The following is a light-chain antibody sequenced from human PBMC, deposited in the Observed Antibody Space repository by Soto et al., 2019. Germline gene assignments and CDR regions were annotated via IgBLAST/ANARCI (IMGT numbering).Light chain of an antibody. CDR3: QTWGTGIHV. V-gene: IGLV4-69*01. J-gene: IGLJ1*01. CDR1: SGHSSYA. CDR2: LNSDGSH. Sequence: QSVLTQSPSASASLGASVKLTCTLNSGHSSYAIAWHQQQPEKGPRYLMKLNSDGSHSKGDGIPDRFSGSSSGAERYLIISSLQSEDEADYYCQTWGTGIHVFGTRTKVTVL.